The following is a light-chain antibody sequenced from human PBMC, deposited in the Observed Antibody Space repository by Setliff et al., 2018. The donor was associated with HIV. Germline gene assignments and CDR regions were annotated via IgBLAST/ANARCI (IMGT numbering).Light chain of an antibody. CDR1: SSDVGAYNY. J-gene: IGLJ1*01. CDR3: SSYAGSSSFDV. V-gene: IGLV2-14*01. Sequence: QSVLTQPASVSGSPGQSITVSCTGTSSDVGAYNYVSWYQQHPGKAPKLMIHEVSNRPSGVSSRFSGFKTGYTASLTISGLQPEDEADYYCSSYAGSSSFDVFGTGTKVTVL. CDR2: EVS.